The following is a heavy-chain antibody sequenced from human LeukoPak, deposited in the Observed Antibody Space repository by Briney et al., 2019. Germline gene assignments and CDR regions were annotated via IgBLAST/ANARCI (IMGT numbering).Heavy chain of an antibody. D-gene: IGHD7-27*01. V-gene: IGHV3-23*01. Sequence: GGSLRLSCAASGFTFSSYAMSWVRQAPGKGLEWVSAISGSGTNTYYADSVKGRFTISRDNSKNSLYLQMNSLRAEDTAVYYCARDLNWETYWGQGTLVSVSS. J-gene: IGHJ4*02. CDR3: ARDLNWETY. CDR1: GFTFSSYA. CDR2: ISGSGTNT.